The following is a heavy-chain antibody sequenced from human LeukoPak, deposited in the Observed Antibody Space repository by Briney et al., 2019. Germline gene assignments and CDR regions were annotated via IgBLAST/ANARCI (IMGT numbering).Heavy chain of an antibody. CDR1: GDSISSFY. V-gene: IGHV4-4*07. Sequence: PSETLSLTCTVSGDSISSFYWSWIRQPAGKGLEWIGRIYTSGSTNYNPSLKSRVTISVDTSKNQFSLKLTSVTAADTAVYYCARDHVDTVMIFTSTHAFDIWGQGTTVTVSS. CDR3: ARDHVDTVMIFTSTHAFDI. J-gene: IGHJ3*02. D-gene: IGHD5-18*01. CDR2: IYTSGST.